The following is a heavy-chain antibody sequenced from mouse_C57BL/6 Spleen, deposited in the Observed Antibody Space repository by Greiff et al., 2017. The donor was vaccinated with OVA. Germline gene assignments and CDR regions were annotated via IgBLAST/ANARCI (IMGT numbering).Heavy chain of an antibody. V-gene: IGHV1-78*01. CDR2: IYPRDGST. J-gene: IGHJ4*01. CDR3: AIGTTVEEYYYAMDY. Sequence: VQLQQSDAELVKPGASVKISCKVSGYTFTDHTIHWMKQRPEQGLEWIGYIYPRDGSTKYNEKFKGKATLTADKSSSTAYMQLNSLTSEDSAVYFCAIGTTVEEYYYAMDYWGQGTSVTVSS. D-gene: IGHD1-1*01. CDR1: GYTFTDHT.